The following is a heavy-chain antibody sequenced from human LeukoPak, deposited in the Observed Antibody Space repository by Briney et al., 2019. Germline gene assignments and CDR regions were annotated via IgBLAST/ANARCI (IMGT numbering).Heavy chain of an antibody. CDR2: ISGSGGST. Sequence: GGSLRLSCAASGFTFSSAWVSWVRQAPGKGLEWVSAISGSGGSTYYADSVKGRFTISRDNSKNTLYLQMNSLRAEDTAVYYCAKGGSGSYFSWGQGTLVTVSS. CDR1: GFTFSSAW. D-gene: IGHD3-10*01. V-gene: IGHV3-23*01. J-gene: IGHJ4*02. CDR3: AKGGSGSYFS.